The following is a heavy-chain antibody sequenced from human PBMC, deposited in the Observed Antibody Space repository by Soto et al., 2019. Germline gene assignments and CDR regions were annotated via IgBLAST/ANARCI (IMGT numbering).Heavy chain of an antibody. D-gene: IGHD6-13*01. CDR1: GGNFTSYA. CDR3: AKASGRSWYNWFDP. J-gene: IGHJ5*02. CDR2: IVPLFGTT. Sequence: QVQLVQSGAEVKKPGSSVKVSCKASGGNFTSYAISWVRQAPGQGLEFMGGIVPLFGTTNYAHKFRGRVTVTADESTSTVYMEMSSLRSEDTAVYYCAKASGRSWYNWFDPWGHRTLVTVST. V-gene: IGHV1-69*01.